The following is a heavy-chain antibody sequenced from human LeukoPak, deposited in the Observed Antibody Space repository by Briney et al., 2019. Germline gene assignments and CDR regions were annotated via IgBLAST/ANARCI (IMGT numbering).Heavy chain of an antibody. V-gene: IGHV1-2*02. CDR2: INPNSGGT. CDR1: GYTFTSYG. J-gene: IGHJ4*02. Sequence: GASVKVSCKASGYTFTSYGISGGRQAPGQGVEWGGWINPNSGGTNYAQKFQGRVTMTRDTSISTVYMELSRLRSDDTAVYYCARTAAAAFEIDYWGQGTLVTVSS. D-gene: IGHD6-13*01. CDR3: ARTAAAAFEIDY.